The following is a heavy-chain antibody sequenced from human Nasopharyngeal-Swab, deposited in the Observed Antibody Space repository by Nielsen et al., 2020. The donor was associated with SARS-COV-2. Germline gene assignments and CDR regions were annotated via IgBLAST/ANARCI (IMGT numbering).Heavy chain of an antibody. CDR3: ARRRSGGDHESYYFDY. V-gene: IGHV4-39*01. D-gene: IGHD2-21*02. J-gene: IGHJ4*02. Sequence: GSLRLSCTVSGGSISSSSYYWGWIRQPPGKGLEWIGSIYYSGSTYYNPSLKSRVTISVDTSKNQFSLKLSSVTAADTAVYYCARRRSGGDHESYYFDYWGQGTLVTVSS. CDR2: IYYSGST. CDR1: GGSISSSSYY.